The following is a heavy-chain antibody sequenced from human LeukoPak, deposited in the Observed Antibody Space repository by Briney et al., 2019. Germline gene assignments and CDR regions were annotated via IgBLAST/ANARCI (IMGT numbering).Heavy chain of an antibody. V-gene: IGHV1-46*01. J-gene: IGHJ4*02. CDR2: INPTGGST. CDR3: ARTAARRFDY. D-gene: IGHD6-6*01. CDR1: GYTFPSYF. Sequence: ASVKVSCRASGYTFPSYFMHWVRQAPGQGLEWMGIINPTGGSTTYAQKFQGRVTMTRDTSTSTVYMELSSLRSDDTAVYYCARTAARRFDYWGQGTLVTVSS.